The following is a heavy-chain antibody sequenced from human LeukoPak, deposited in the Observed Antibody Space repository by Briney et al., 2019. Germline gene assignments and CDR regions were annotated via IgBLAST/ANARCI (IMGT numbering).Heavy chain of an antibody. D-gene: IGHD3-22*01. J-gene: IGHJ4*02. V-gene: IGHV3-74*01. Sequence: GGSLRLSCAASGFTFSSYSMNWVRQAPGKGLVWVSRINSDGSSTSYADSVKGRFTISRDNAKNTLYLQMNSLRAEDTAVYYCARDSDSSGYYFYWGQGTLVTVSS. CDR3: ARDSDSSGYYFY. CDR2: INSDGSST. CDR1: GFTFSSYS.